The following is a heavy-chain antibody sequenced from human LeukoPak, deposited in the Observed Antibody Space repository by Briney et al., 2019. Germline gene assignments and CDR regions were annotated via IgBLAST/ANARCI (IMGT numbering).Heavy chain of an antibody. CDR3: ARGGRAYPPDY. Sequence: PGGSLRLSCAASGFTVSSNYMSWVRQAPGKGLEWVSVIYSGGSTYYADSVKGRFTISRDNSKNILFLQVNSLRAEDTAVYYCARGGRAYPPDYWGQGTLVTVSS. CDR2: IYSGGST. J-gene: IGHJ4*02. V-gene: IGHV3-53*01. CDR1: GFTVSSNY.